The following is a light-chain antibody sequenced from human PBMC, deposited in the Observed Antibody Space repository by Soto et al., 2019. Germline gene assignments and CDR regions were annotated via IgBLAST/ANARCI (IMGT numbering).Light chain of an antibody. CDR3: QQYNSWPQT. V-gene: IGKV3-15*01. J-gene: IGKJ1*01. CDR1: ETVSTN. Sequence: ETVLTQSPATLSVSPGERATLSCRASETVSTNLAWYQQRPGRAPRLLIYDVSTGATGIPARFSGRRSGTEFTLTISSLQSEDFGVYYCQQYNSWPQTFGQGTKVDIK. CDR2: DVS.